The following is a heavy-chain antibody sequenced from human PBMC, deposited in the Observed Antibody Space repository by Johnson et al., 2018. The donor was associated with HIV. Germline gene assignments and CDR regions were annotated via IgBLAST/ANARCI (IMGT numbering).Heavy chain of an antibody. Sequence: VQLVESGGGLVQPGGSLRLSCAASGFSLSVYAMTWVRQAPGKGLEWVSTISGGGGTTNYADSVKGRFTISRDTFKNTLYLQMGSLRVEDTAVYYCVKDIYCSGGMCRTDAFDVWGQGTTVTASS. D-gene: IGHD2-15*01. V-gene: IGHV3-23*04. CDR1: GFSLSVYA. J-gene: IGHJ3*01. CDR2: ISGGGGTT. CDR3: VKDIYCSGGMCRTDAFDV.